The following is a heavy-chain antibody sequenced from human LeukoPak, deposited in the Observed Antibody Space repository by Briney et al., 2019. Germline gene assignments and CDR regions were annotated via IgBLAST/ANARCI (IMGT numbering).Heavy chain of an antibody. Sequence: GGSLRLSCAASGFTFSTYWMHWVRQAPGKGLVWVSRIKSNGSTNYSDSVKGRFAISRDNAKKTVSLHINSLRHEDTGVYYCARAPSEIGGYYPEYFRHWGQRTLV. CDR1: GFTFSTYW. CDR2: IKSNGST. V-gene: IGHV3-74*01. CDR3: ARAPSEIGGYYPEYFRH. J-gene: IGHJ1*01. D-gene: IGHD3-22*01.